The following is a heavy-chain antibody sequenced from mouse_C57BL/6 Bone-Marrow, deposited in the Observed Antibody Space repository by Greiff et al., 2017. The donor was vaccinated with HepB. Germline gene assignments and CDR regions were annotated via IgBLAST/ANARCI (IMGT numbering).Heavy chain of an antibody. CDR2: ISGGGGNT. V-gene: IGHV5-9*01. CDR3: ARRGVVASHWYFDV. J-gene: IGHJ1*03. CDR1: GFTFSSYT. D-gene: IGHD1-1*01. Sequence: EVKLVESGGGLVKPGGSLKLSCAASGFTFSSYTMPWVRQTPEQRLEWVATISGGGGNTYYPDSVKGRFTISRDNVKNTLYLQMSSLRSEDTALYYCARRGVVASHWYFDVWGTGTTVTVSS.